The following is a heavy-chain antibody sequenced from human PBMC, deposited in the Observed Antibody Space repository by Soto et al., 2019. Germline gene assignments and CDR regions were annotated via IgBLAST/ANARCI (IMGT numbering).Heavy chain of an antibody. CDR2: INPSGGDT. J-gene: IGHJ4*02. V-gene: IGHV1-46*01. CDR3: ARGIFGELISYFDY. D-gene: IGHD3-3*01. Sequence: GSVKVSWKASGYSFTNENFHFVGEATGQGLEWMGIINPSGGDTRDAPKFQGRVTLTTDTSTSTAYIELRSLRSGDTAVYYCARGIFGELISYFDYWGQGTTVTASS. CDR1: GYSFTNEN.